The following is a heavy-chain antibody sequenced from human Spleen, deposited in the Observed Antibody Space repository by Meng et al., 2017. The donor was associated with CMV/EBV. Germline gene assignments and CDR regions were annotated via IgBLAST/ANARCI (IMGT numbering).Heavy chain of an antibody. D-gene: IGHD3-10*02. J-gene: IGHJ4*02. Sequence: GESLKISCVGSGFSFSRSWMNWVRQAPGKGLEWVANIRSDGGDRNFVDSVKGRFTISRDNARNSVYLQMNSLRGEDTALYYCTRDMFNDWGQGTPVTVSS. CDR2: IRSDGGDR. CDR1: GFSFSRSW. CDR3: TRDMFND. V-gene: IGHV3-7*01.